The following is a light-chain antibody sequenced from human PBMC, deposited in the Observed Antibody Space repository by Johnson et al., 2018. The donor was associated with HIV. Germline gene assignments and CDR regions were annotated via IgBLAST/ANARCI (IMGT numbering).Light chain of an antibody. V-gene: IGLV1-51*01. CDR1: SSNIGNNY. Sequence: QSVLTQPPSVSAAPGQKVTISCSGSSSNIGNNYVSWYQQLPGTAPKLLIYDNNKRPSGIPGRFSGSKSDTSGILGITGLLSGDEADYYCATWDSSLSAHYVFGSGTNVIVL. CDR3: ATWDSSLSAHYV. J-gene: IGLJ1*01. CDR2: DNN.